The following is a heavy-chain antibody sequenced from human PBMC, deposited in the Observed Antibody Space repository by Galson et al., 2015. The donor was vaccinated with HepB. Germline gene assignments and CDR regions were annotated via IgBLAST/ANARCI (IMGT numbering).Heavy chain of an antibody. CDR1: GFTLSRTA. J-gene: IGHJ4*02. CDR2: IIGSGGYT. Sequence: SLRLSCAASGFTLSRTAVSWVRQAPGKGLEWVSTIIGSGGYTYYADSVKDRFTISRDNSKNTLYLQMNSLRAEDTAVYYCTPANFYSGSSPWPGSFLDYWGQGTLVTVSS. CDR3: TPANFYSGSSPWPGSFLDY. D-gene: IGHD1-26*01. V-gene: IGHV3-23*01.